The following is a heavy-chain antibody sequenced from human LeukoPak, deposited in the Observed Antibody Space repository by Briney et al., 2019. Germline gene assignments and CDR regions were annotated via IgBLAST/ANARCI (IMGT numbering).Heavy chain of an antibody. J-gene: IGHJ4*02. CDR3: AKGYSSVWYSHFDY. CDR1: GFTFSSYA. Sequence: GGSLRLSCGASGFTFSSYAMSWVRQAPGKGLQWVSAIIPSGGSTYYADSVKGRFTISRDNSKNTLYLQMNSLRAEDTAVYYCAKGYSSVWYSHFDYWGQGTLVTVSS. D-gene: IGHD6-19*01. CDR2: IIPSGGST. V-gene: IGHV3-23*01.